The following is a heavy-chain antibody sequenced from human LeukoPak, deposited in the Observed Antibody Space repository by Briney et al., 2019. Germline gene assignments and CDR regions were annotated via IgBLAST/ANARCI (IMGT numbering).Heavy chain of an antibody. CDR2: ISGNGDRT. Sequence: GGTLRLSCAASGFTFSSYGMSWVRQAPGKGLEWVSAISGNGDRTYYADSVKGRFSISRDNSKNTLSLQMNSLRAEDTAIYYCAKNGDRGAYCSGGSCYPYYYYYMDVWGKGTTVTISS. D-gene: IGHD2-15*01. V-gene: IGHV3-23*01. J-gene: IGHJ6*03. CDR1: GFTFSSYG. CDR3: AKNGDRGAYCSGGSCYPYYYYYMDV.